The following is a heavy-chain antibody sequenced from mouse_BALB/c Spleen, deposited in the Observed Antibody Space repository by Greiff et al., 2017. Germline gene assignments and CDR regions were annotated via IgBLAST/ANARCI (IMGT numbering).Heavy chain of an antibody. CDR1: GFTFSSYA. CDR3: ARGYDGYWYWYFDV. J-gene: IGHJ1*01. Sequence: EVKLMESGGGLVKPGGSLKLSCAASGFTFSSYAMSWVRQTPEKRLEWVASISSGGSTYYPDSVKGRFTISRDNARNILYLQMSSLRSEDTAMYYCARGYDGYWYWYFDVWGAGTTVTVSS. CDR2: ISSGGST. D-gene: IGHD2-3*01. V-gene: IGHV5-6-5*01.